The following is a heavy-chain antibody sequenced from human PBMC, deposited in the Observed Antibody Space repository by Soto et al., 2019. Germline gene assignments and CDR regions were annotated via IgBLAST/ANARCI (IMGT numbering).Heavy chain of an antibody. CDR3: ARVMAAMQNWLDP. Sequence: SETLSLTCSVSGGSISSIDYFWSWIRQPPGKGLEWIGFIYHTGTTYYNPSLRSRVAISIDTSKSQFSMKLNSVTAADTAVYYCARVMAAMQNWLDPWGQGTLVTVS. CDR2: IYHTGTT. J-gene: IGHJ5*02. CDR1: GGSISSIDYF. V-gene: IGHV4-30-4*01. D-gene: IGHD2-2*01.